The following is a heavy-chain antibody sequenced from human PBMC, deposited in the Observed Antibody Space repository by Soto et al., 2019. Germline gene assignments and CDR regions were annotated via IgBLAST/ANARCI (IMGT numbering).Heavy chain of an antibody. CDR3: GRVPVDTYMIYWSDP. V-gene: IGHV4-61*01. CDR2: IYFTGNT. D-gene: IGHD3-16*01. J-gene: IGHJ5*02. Sequence: PSLTCTVSGDSVSSGNYYWGWIRQPPGKGLEWIGSIYFTGNTNYNPSLKSRLTMSIDTSRNLFSLRLGSVTAADTAVYYCGRVPVDTYMIYWSDPWGQGTLVTVSS. CDR1: GDSVSSGNYY.